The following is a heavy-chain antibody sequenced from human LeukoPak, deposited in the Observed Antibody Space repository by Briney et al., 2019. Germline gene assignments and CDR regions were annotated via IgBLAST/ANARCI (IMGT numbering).Heavy chain of an antibody. V-gene: IGHV3-23*01. CDR1: GFTFSSYA. Sequence: PGGSLRLSCAASGFTFSSYAMSWVRQAPGKGLEWVSAISGSGGSTYYADSVKGRFTISRDNAKNSLYLQMNSLRAEDTAVYYCAREAGYCSGGSCWSFDYWGQGTLVTVSS. CDR3: AREAGYCSGGSCWSFDY. J-gene: IGHJ4*02. D-gene: IGHD2-15*01. CDR2: ISGSGGST.